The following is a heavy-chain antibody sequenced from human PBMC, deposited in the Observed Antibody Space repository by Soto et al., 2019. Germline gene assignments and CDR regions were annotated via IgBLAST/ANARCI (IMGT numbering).Heavy chain of an antibody. D-gene: IGHD3-3*01. CDR1: GGTFNRYA. CDR3: TTYAGTLFGVVSIPPPDYSKMDV. CDR2: IIPIFGLG. J-gene: IGHJ6*02. V-gene: IGHV1-69*01. Sequence: QVQLVQSGAEVKKPGSSVKVSCKASGGTFNRYAISWVRQAPGQGLEWMGGIIPIFGLGNDAQRFQGRVKIPVVESTGRAYMQLSGLRSEETGVYHCTTYAGTLFGVVSIPPPDYSKMDVWGQAEKVTVSS.